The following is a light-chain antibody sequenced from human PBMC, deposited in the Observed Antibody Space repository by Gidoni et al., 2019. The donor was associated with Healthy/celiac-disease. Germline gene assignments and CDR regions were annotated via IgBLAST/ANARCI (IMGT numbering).Light chain of an antibody. J-gene: IGKJ1*01. CDR3: QQRSNWPPT. V-gene: IGKV3-11*01. CDR2: DAS. CDR1: QSVSSY. Sequence: EIVLTQSPAPLSLSPGERATLSCRASQSVSSYLAWYQQKPGQAPRLLIYDASNMATGIPARFSGSGSGTDFTLTISSLEPEDFAVYYCQQRSNWPPTFGQGTKVEIK.